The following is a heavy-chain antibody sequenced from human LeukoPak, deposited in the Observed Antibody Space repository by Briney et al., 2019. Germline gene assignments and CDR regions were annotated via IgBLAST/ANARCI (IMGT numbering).Heavy chain of an antibody. CDR3: ARNYFDVLTGYSPPDY. D-gene: IGHD3-9*01. V-gene: IGHV4-59*01. CDR1: GGSISSYY. J-gene: IGHJ4*02. CDR2: IYSSGST. Sequence: PSETLSLTCTVSGGSISSYYWIWIRQPPGKGLEWIGYIYSSGSTTYSPSLKSRVTMSIDTSKNQFSLRLSSVTAADTAVYYCARNYFDVLTGYSPPDYWGQGTLVTVSS.